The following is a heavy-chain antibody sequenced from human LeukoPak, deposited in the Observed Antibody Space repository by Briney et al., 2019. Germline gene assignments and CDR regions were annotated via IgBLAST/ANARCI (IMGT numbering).Heavy chain of an antibody. CDR1: GFTFISSA. CDR2: ITGDGDIT. J-gene: IGHJ5*02. D-gene: IGHD3-16*01. CDR3: ANRRSSGRTRAYITS. V-gene: IGHV3-23*01. Sequence: GGSLRLSCAPSGFTFISSALTCVRQAPGKGLEWVSVITGDGDITHYADSVKGRFTISRDNSENTLYLQMNSLRAEDTAVYYFANRRSSGRTRAYITSCGQGNLVSVSS.